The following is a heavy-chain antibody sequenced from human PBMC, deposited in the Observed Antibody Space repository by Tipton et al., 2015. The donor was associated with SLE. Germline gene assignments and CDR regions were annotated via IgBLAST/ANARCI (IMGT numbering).Heavy chain of an antibody. J-gene: IGHJ6*03. Sequence: GSLRLSCAASGLTFSSFDMNWVRQGPGKRLQWIAYISSRGETVAYADSVKGRVTISRDNAKDLVYLEMNSLRAEDTAVYYCARLLLKPSRCMDVWGKGTTVTVSS. CDR1: GLTFSSFD. V-gene: IGHV3-48*03. CDR3: ARLLLKPSRCMDV. D-gene: IGHD2-15*01. CDR2: ISSRGETV.